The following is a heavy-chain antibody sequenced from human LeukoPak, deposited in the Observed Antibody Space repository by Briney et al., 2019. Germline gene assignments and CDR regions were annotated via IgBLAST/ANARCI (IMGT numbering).Heavy chain of an antibody. CDR3: ARLMVRGVSPCGMDV. CDR1: GYTFTSYY. CDR2: FNPSGGST. D-gene: IGHD3-10*01. V-gene: IGHV1-46*01. J-gene: IGHJ6*02. Sequence: GASVKVSCKASGYTFTSYYMHWVRQAPGQGLEWMGIFNPSGGSTSYAQKFQGRVTMTRDTSTSTVYMELSSLRSEDTAVYYCARLMVRGVSPCGMDVWGQGTTVTVSS.